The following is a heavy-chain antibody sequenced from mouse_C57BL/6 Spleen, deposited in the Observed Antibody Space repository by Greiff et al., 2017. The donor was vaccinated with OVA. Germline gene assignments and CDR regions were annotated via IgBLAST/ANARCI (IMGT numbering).Heavy chain of an antibody. CDR3: ARGGSNYEDYAMDY. J-gene: IGHJ4*01. V-gene: IGHV1-61*01. CDR1: GYTFTSYW. D-gene: IGHD2-5*01. Sequence: VQLQQPGAELVRPGSSVKLSCKASGYTFTSYWMDWVKQRPGQGLEWIGNIYPSDSETHYNQKFKDKATLTVDKSSSTAYMQLSSLTSEDSAVYYCARGGSNYEDYAMDYWGQGTSVTVSS. CDR2: IYPSDSET.